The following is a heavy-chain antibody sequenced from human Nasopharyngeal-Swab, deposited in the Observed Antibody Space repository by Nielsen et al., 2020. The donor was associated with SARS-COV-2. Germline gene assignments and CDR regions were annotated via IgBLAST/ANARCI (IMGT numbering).Heavy chain of an antibody. J-gene: IGHJ4*02. Sequence: SETLSLTCTVSGGSVSSGSYYWSWIRQPPGKGLEWIGEINHSGSTNYNPSLKSRVTISVDTSKNQFSLKLSSVTAADTAVYYCARVARKFSDYWGQGTLVTVSS. D-gene: IGHD2-21*01. CDR3: ARVARKFSDY. CDR1: GGSVSSGSYY. CDR2: INHSGST. V-gene: IGHV4-39*07.